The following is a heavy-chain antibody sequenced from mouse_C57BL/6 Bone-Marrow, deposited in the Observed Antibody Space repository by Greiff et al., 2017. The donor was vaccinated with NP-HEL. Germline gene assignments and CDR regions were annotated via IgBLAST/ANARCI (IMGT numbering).Heavy chain of an antibody. D-gene: IGHD1-1*01. J-gene: IGHJ2*01. CDR2: INPNNGGT. Sequence: EVQLQQSGPELVKPGASVKIPCKASGYTFTDYNMDWVKQSHGKSLEWIGDINPNNGGTIYNQKFKGKATLTVDKSSSTAYMELRSLTSEDTAVYYCARKRGDYYGMIYFDYRGQGTTLTVSS. CDR3: ARKRGDYYGMIYFDY. V-gene: IGHV1-18*01. CDR1: GYTFTDYN.